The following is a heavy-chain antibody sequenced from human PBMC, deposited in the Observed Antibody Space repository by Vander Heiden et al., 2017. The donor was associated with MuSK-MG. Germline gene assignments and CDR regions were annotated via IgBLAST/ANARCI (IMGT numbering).Heavy chain of an antibody. CDR1: GFTFDDYA. V-gene: IGHV3-9*01. J-gene: IGHJ1*01. CDR2: ISWNSGSI. CDR3: AKGNYDFWSGYRHFQH. Sequence: EVQLVESGGGLVQPGRSLRLSCAASGFTFDDYAMHWVRQAPGKGLDWVSGISWNSGSIGYADSVKGRFTISRDNAKNSLYLQMNSLRAEDTALYYCAKGNYDFWSGYRHFQHWGQGTLVTVSS. D-gene: IGHD3-3*01.